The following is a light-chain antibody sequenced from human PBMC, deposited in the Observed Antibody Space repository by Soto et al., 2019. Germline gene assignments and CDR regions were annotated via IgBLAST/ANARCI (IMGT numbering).Light chain of an antibody. CDR1: SVDVGDYNS. CDR3: SSYSHSPPSYV. V-gene: IGLV2-14*03. J-gene: IGLJ1*01. CDR2: HVT. Sequence: QSSITQPACVSVSPVQSITISCTGNSVDVGDYNSVSWYQQHPGKAPKVMIYHVTIRASGVSNRFSGSKSGNTASLTISGLQAEDEADYYCSSYSHSPPSYVFGTGTRPPS.